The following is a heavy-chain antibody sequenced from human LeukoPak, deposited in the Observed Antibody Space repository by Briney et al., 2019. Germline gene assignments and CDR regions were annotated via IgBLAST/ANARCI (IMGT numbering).Heavy chain of an antibody. CDR2: IKCKSAGGTA. CDR1: GFTFSNIW. D-gene: IGHD3-3*02. CDR3: TTSISGGDY. Sequence: GGSLRLSCAASGFTFSNIWMSWVRQAPGKGLEWVARIKCKSAGGTADYGAPVKGRFTISRDDSKNVLFLQMGSLKIEDTAVYYCTTSISGGDYWGQGTLVTVSS. J-gene: IGHJ4*02. V-gene: IGHV3-15*01.